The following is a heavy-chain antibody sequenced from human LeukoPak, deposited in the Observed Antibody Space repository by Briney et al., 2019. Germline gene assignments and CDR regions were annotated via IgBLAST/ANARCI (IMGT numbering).Heavy chain of an antibody. V-gene: IGHV3-30*18. D-gene: IGHD5-24*01. Sequence: GGSLRLSCAASGFTFSSYGMHWVRQAPGKGLEWVAVISYDGSNKYYADSVKGRFTISRDNSKNTLYLQMNSLRAEDTAVYYCAKDGRRWLQYGLDYWGQGTLVTVSS. CDR3: AKDGRRWLQYGLDY. CDR1: GFTFSSYG. J-gene: IGHJ4*02. CDR2: ISYDGSNK.